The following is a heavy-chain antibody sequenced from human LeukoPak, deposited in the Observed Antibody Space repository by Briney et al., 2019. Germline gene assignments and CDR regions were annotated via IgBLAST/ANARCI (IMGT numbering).Heavy chain of an antibody. J-gene: IGHJ4*02. V-gene: IGHV3-21*01. CDR3: ARGLGYCSSTSCYTPSSFGY. CDR2: ISSSSSYI. D-gene: IGHD2-2*02. CDR1: GFTFSSYS. Sequence: PGGSLRLSCAASGFTFSSYSMNWVRQAPGKGLEWVSSISSSSSYIYYADSVKGRFTISRDNAKNSLYLQMNSLRAEDTAVYYCARGLGYCSSTSCYTPSSFGYWGPGTLVTVSS.